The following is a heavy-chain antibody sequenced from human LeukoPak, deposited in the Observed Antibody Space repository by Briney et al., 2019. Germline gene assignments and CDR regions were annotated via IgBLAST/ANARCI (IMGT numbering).Heavy chain of an antibody. D-gene: IGHD3-22*01. J-gene: IGHJ4*02. V-gene: IGHV3-21*01. Sequence: GGSLRLSCAASGFTFSSYNMNWVRQAPGKGLEWVSSISTIINYRYYADSVKVRFTISRDNAKNSLYLQMNSLRAEDTAVYYCARWGYYYDSSGSYGRTSIDYWGQGTLVTVSS. CDR2: ISTIINYR. CDR1: GFTFSSYN. CDR3: ARWGYYYDSSGSYGRTSIDY.